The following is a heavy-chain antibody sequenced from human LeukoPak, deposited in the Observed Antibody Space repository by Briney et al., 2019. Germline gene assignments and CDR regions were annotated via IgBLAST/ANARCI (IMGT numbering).Heavy chain of an antibody. V-gene: IGHV3-21*01. CDR2: ISSSSSYI. J-gene: IGHJ4*02. Sequence: GGSLRLSCAASGFTFSSYSMNWVRQAPGKGLEWVSSISSSSSYIYYADSVKGRFTISRDNAKNSPYLQMNSLRAEDTAVYYCARSGSGQRNYWGQGTLVTVSS. D-gene: IGHD6-19*01. CDR3: ARSGSGQRNY. CDR1: GFTFSSYS.